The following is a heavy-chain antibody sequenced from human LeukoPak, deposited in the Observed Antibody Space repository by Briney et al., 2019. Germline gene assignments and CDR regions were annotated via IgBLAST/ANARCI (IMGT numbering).Heavy chain of an antibody. D-gene: IGHD3-16*01. CDR3: APTAEAYTSWWKV. CDR1: GYKFTDDY. CDR2: INPDSGFT. Sequence: APVKVSCKASGYKFTDDYMHWVRQAPGQGLEFMGWINPDSGFTNYAQKFKGRVTMTRDTSISTAYLEVRSLTSDDTAVYYCAPTAEAYTSWWKVWGQGTLVTVSS. J-gene: IGHJ4*02. V-gene: IGHV1-2*02.